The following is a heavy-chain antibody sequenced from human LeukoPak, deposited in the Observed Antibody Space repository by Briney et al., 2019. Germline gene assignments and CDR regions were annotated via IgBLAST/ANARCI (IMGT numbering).Heavy chain of an antibody. J-gene: IGHJ5*02. CDR3: ARDRVVGTAILAWFDP. CDR2: INPNSGGT. V-gene: IGHV1-2*02. Sequence: GASVKVSCKASGYTFTGYYMHWVRQAPGQGLEWMGWINPNSGGTSYAQKFQGRVTMTRDASISTAYMELSRLRSDDTAVYCCARDRVVGTAILAWFDPWGQGTLVTVSS. D-gene: IGHD5-18*01. CDR1: GYTFTGYY.